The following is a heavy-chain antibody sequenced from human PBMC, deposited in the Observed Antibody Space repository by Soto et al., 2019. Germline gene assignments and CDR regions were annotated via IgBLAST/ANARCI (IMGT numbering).Heavy chain of an antibody. Sequence: QVQLQESGPGLVKPSQTLSLTCTVSGGSISSGGYYWSWIRQHPGKGLEWIGYIYYSGSTYYNPSLKSRVTISVDTSNNQFSMKLSSVTAAGTAVYYCASGQYDFWSARRGMDVWGQGTTVTVSS. V-gene: IGHV4-31*03. CDR2: IYYSGST. CDR3: ASGQYDFWSARRGMDV. D-gene: IGHD3-3*01. CDR1: GGSISSGGYY. J-gene: IGHJ6*02.